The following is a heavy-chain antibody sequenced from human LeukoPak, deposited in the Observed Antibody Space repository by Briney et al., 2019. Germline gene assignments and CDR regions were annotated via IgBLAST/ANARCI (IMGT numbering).Heavy chain of an antibody. CDR1: GFTFGNFA. CDR2: LGWNGGSI. J-gene: IGHJ3*01. D-gene: IGHD3-22*01. CDR3: AKDISPSYDSSGYLGHDAFDV. Sequence: PGRSLRLSCASSGFTFGNFAMHWVRQAPGKGLEWVAGLGWNGGSIGYADSVKGRFTISSDNARNSLYLQMNSLRAEDTALYYCAKDISPSYDSSGYLGHDAFDVWGQGTMVTVSS. V-gene: IGHV3-9*01.